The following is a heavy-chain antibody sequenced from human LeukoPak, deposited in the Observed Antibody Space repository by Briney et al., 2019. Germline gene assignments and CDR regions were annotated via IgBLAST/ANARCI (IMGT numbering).Heavy chain of an antibody. D-gene: IGHD2-2*01. V-gene: IGHV3-23*01. CDR2: VSGAGIST. Sequence: GGSPRLSCAGSGFTFNTCAMNWVRQAPGKGLEWVSAVSGAGISTYYADSVKGRFTISRDNSKNTLFLQMNSLRAEDTAVYYCAKDVRGYCSSTSCPKDSWGQGALVTVSP. J-gene: IGHJ4*02. CDR3: AKDVRGYCSSTSCPKDS. CDR1: GFTFNTCA.